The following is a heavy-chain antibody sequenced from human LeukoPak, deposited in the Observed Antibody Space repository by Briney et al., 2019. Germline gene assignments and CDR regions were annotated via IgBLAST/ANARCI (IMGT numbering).Heavy chain of an antibody. CDR1: GFTFSSHW. CDR3: ARDTAMVGDAFDI. J-gene: IGHJ3*02. CDR2: INQDGSEK. V-gene: IGHV3-7*05. D-gene: IGHD5-18*01. Sequence: GGSLRLSCAASGFTFSSHWMSWVRQAPGKGLEWLANINQDGSEKYYVDSVKGRFTISRDNAKNSLYLQMNSLRAEDTALYYCARDTAMVGDAFDIWGQGTMVTVSS.